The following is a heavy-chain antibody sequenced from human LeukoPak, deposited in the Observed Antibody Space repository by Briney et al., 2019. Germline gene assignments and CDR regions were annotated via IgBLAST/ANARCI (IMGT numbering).Heavy chain of an antibody. CDR3: ATGDYGGNSRDY. CDR1: GYSISSGYY. Sequence: SETLSLTCTVSGYSISSGYYWGWIRQPPGKGLEWMGSIYHSGSTYYNPSLKSRVTISVDTSKNQFSLKLSSVTAADTAVYYCATGDYGGNSRDYWGQGTLVTVSS. CDR2: IYHSGST. J-gene: IGHJ4*02. D-gene: IGHD4-23*01. V-gene: IGHV4-38-2*02.